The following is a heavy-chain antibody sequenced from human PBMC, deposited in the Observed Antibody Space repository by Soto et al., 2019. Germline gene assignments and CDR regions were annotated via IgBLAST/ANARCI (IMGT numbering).Heavy chain of an antibody. J-gene: IGHJ4*02. CDR3: ARGSGDSSGYYRYDY. V-gene: IGHV4-34*01. Sequence: QVQLQQWGAGLLKPSETLSLTCAFYGGSFSGYSWSWIRQPPGKGLGWIGEINHSGSTNYNPALKRRVTISVDTSKNQFSLKLSSVTAADTAVYYCARGSGDSSGYYRYDYWGQGTLVTVSS. CDR2: INHSGST. CDR1: GGSFSGYS. D-gene: IGHD3-22*01.